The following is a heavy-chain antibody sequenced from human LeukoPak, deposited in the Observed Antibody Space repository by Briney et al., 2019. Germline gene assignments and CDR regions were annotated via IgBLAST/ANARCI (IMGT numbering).Heavy chain of an antibody. Sequence: SETLSLTCTVSGGSITTTTYHWGWIRQSPGKGLEWIGSIHYSGSTYYNPSLKSRVTIPVDTSKNQFSLKLSSVTAADTAVYYCARMKRTMVRGVIIPRYYYYMDVWGKGTTVTISS. CDR3: ARMKRTMVRGVIIPRYYYYMDV. J-gene: IGHJ6*03. V-gene: IGHV4-39*07. CDR1: GGSITTTTYH. CDR2: IHYSGST. D-gene: IGHD3-10*01.